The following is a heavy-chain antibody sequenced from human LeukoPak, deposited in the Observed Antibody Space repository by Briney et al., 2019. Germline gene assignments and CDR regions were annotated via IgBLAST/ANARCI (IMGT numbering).Heavy chain of an antibody. CDR1: GGSIRSYH. CDR3: ARVAYDTLTGYYYYYMDV. CDR2: IYDSGST. V-gene: IGHV4-59*01. Sequence: SETLSLTCTVSGGSIRSYHWSWIRQPPGKRLEWIGYIYDSGSTNYNPSLKSRVTISIDTSKNQFSLKLSSVTAADTAVYYCARVAYDTLTGYYYYYMDVWGKGTTVTVSS. J-gene: IGHJ6*03. D-gene: IGHD3-9*01.